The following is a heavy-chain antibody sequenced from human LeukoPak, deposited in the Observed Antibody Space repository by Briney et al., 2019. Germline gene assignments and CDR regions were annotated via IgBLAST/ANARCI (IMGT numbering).Heavy chain of an antibody. J-gene: IGHJ4*02. D-gene: IGHD5-12*01. CDR2: ISYDGSNK. CDR3: ARVRLRSMDYLDY. CDR1: GFTFSSYA. Sequence: GGSLRLSCAASGFTFSSYAMHWVRQAPGKGLEWVAVISYDGSNKYYADSVKGRFTISRDNSKNTLYLQMNSLRAEDTAVYYCARVRLRSMDYLDYWGQGTLVTVSS. V-gene: IGHV3-30-3*01.